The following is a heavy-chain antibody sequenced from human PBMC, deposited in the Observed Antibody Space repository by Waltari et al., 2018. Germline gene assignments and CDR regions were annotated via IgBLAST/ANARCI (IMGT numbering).Heavy chain of an antibody. CDR3: ARGRIRGSLKYYDFWSGYYFDY. CDR1: GGTFSSYA. CDR2: IIPIFGTA. D-gene: IGHD3-3*01. Sequence: QVQLVQSGAEVKKPGSSVKVSCKASGGTFSSYAISWVRQAPGQGLEWMGGIIPIFGTANYAQKFQGRVTITADESTSTAYMELSSLRSEDTAVYYCARGRIRGSLKYYDFWSGYYFDYWGQGTLVTVSS. V-gene: IGHV1-69*13. J-gene: IGHJ4*02.